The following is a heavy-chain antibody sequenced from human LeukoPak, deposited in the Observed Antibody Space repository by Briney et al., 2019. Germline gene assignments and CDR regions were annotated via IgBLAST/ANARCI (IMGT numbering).Heavy chain of an antibody. CDR2: IYSGGST. J-gene: IGHJ3*02. V-gene: IGHV3-66*01. Sequence: SGGSLRLSCAASGFTVSSNYMSWVRQAPGKGLEWVSVIYSGGSTYYADSVKGRFTISRDNSKNTLYLQMNSLRAGDTAVYYCARAATATDAFDIWGQGTMVTVSS. CDR1: GFTVSSNY. D-gene: IGHD5-18*01. CDR3: ARAATATDAFDI.